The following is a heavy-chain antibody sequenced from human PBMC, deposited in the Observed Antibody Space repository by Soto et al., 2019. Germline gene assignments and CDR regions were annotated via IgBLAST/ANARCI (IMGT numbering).Heavy chain of an antibody. J-gene: IGHJ5*02. Sequence: QVQLVQSGAEVKKPGSSVKVSCKASGGTFSSYAISWVRQAPGQGLEWMGGIIPIFGTANYAQKFQGRVTITADESTRTAYRGLRSLRSKETAVYSGASRFKHSMDGGVNSSPWARGPLLTVSP. D-gene: IGHD2-8*02. CDR3: ASRFKHSMDGGVNSSP. CDR2: IIPIFGTA. CDR1: GGTFSSYA. V-gene: IGHV1-69*12.